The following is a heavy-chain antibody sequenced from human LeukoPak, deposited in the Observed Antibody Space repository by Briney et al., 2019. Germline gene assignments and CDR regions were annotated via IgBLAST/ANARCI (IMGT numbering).Heavy chain of an antibody. Sequence: SETLSLTCTVSGGSISSHYWSWIRQPPGKGLEWIGYIYYSGSTNYNPSLKSRVTISVDTSKNQFSLKLSSVTAADTAVYYCARECNSRAVGFDYWGQGTLVTVSS. CDR2: IYYSGST. J-gene: IGHJ4*02. CDR1: GGSISSHY. V-gene: IGHV4-59*11. D-gene: IGHD4-23*01. CDR3: ARECNSRAVGFDY.